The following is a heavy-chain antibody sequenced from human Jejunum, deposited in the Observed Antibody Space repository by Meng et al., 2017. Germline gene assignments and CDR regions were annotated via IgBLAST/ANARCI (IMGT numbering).Heavy chain of an antibody. J-gene: IGHJ5*02. CDR1: GFTFSSYW. CDR3: ARDRPHNWFDP. CDR2: IDNDGTNT. V-gene: IGHV3-74*01. Sequence: GESLKISCAASGFTFSSYWMHWVRQVPGKGLVWVSRIDNDGTNTIYADSVKGRFTTSRDNAKNVLYLQMNSLRAEDTAVYYCARDRPHNWFDPRGQGTLVTVSS.